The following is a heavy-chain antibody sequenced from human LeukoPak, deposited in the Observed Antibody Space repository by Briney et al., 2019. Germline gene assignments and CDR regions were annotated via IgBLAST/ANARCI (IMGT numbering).Heavy chain of an antibody. Sequence: GGSLRLSCAASGFTFSSYWMSWVRQAPGKGLEWVSVIYSGGSTNYADSVKGRFTISRDSSKNTLYLQMNSLRAEDTAVYYCARDLGGRMGLSAVWGQGTTVTVSS. J-gene: IGHJ6*02. V-gene: IGHV3-53*01. CDR3: ARDLGGRMGLSAV. CDR2: IYSGGST. CDR1: GFTFSSYW. D-gene: IGHD5-24*01.